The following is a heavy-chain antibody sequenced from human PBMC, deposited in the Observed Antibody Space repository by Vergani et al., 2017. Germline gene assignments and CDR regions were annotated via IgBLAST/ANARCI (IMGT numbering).Heavy chain of an antibody. D-gene: IGHD2-8*01. CDR2: TRHDGIT. J-gene: IGHJ4*02. CDR1: GGSFNDYW. Sequence: QAQLQQCGAGLLKPSETLSLTCAIYGGSFNDYWWTLIRQPPGKGLEWIGETRHDGITYYSPSLKSRVTISIDTSTHQFSLNLRSVTAADTAVDYCAREGYCTNGVCFALFDVWGQGALVTVSS. V-gene: IGHV4-34*01. CDR3: AREGYCTNGVCFALFDV.